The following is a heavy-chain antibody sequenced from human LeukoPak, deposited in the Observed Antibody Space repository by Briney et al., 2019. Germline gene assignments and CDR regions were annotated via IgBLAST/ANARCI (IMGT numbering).Heavy chain of an antibody. V-gene: IGHV4-34*01. D-gene: IGHD2/OR15-2a*01. CDR1: GGSFSGYY. CDR3: ARLSNWFDP. CDR2: INHSGST. J-gene: IGHJ5*02. Sequence: SETLSLTCAVYGGSFSGYYWSWIRQPPGKGLEWIGEINHSGSTNYNPSLKSRVTISVDTSKNQFSLKLSSATAADTAVYYCARLSNWFDPWGQGTLVTVSS.